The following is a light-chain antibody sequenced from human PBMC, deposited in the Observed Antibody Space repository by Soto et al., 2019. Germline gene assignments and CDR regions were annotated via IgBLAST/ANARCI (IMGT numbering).Light chain of an antibody. CDR2: KAS. CDR1: QSFSSW. V-gene: IGKV1-5*03. J-gene: IGKJ1*01. Sequence: DIQMTQSPSTLSASVRVTVTITCRASQSFSSWLAWYQQKPVKAPKLLIYKASHLGNGVPSRFSGSGSGTEFTLTISILQPGDFATYYCQHYNTYPWTFGQGTKVDIK. CDR3: QHYNTYPWT.